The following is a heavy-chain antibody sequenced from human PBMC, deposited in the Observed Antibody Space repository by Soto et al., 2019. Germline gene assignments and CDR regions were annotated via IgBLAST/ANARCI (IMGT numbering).Heavy chain of an antibody. CDR3: ARDQLDVNWFDP. CDR2: IYPSGST. D-gene: IGHD1-1*01. J-gene: IGHJ5*02. V-gene: IGHV4-30-2*01. CDR1: GGSISSGGYS. Sequence: QLQLQESGSGLVRPSQTLSLTCAVSGGSISSGGYSWNWIRRPPGKGMEWIGYIYPSGSTLYNPSLKSRFIISVDKSKNPFSLTLSSVTAADTAVYYCARDQLDVNWFDPWGQGTLVTVSS.